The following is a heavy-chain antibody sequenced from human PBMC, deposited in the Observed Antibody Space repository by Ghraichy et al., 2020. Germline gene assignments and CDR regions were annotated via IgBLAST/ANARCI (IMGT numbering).Heavy chain of an antibody. Sequence: ESLNISCSVSGVSITNYYWSWIRQTPGKGLEWIGYIYHGGSTNYNPSLESRVTISIDTSKKQVSLKLTSVTAADTAVYYYAGYRTSFFDYWGQGTLVTVSS. CDR1: GVSITNYY. J-gene: IGHJ4*02. V-gene: IGHV4-59*08. CDR3: AGYRTSFFDY. CDR2: IYHGGST. D-gene: IGHD3-16*02.